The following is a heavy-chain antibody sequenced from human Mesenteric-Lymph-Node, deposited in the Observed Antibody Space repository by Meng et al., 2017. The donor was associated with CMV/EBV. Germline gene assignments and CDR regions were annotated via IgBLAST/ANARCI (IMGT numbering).Heavy chain of an antibody. Sequence: SETLSLTCSVSGGSISRDYWNWFRQPPGKGLEWIGYIYYNDNTNYNPSLKNRVTISVDTSKNQFSLKLTSVTAADTAVYYCARRYDSGKYYFDHWGQGTLVTVSS. CDR1: GGSISRDY. D-gene: IGHD3-10*01. J-gene: IGHJ4*02. CDR2: IYYNDNT. V-gene: IGHV4-59*12. CDR3: ARRYDSGKYYFDH.